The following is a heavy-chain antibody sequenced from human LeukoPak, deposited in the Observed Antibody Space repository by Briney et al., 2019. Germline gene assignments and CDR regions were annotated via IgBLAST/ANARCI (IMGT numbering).Heavy chain of an antibody. CDR3: ARGPSARYFDY. CDR2: IYYSGST. D-gene: IGHD3-16*02. Sequence: SETLSLTCTVSGGSISTYYWSWIRRPPGKGLEWIGYIYYSGSTDSNPSLKSRVTISVDTSKNQISLKLSSVTAADTAVYYCARGPSARYFDYWGQGTLVTVSS. J-gene: IGHJ4*02. CDR1: GGSISTYY. V-gene: IGHV4-59*01.